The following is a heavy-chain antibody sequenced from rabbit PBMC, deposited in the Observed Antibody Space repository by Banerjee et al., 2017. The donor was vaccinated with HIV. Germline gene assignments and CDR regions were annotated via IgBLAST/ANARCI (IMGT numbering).Heavy chain of an antibody. Sequence: QSLEESGGDLVKPGASLTLTCTASGFSFSSYWMNWVRQAPGKGLEWIACIGAGSGSTHYASWAKGRFTISKTSSTTVTLQMTSLTAADTATYFCTRRDASSSTHVYNLWGPGTLVTVS. CDR2: IGAGSGST. CDR3: TRRDASSSTHVYNL. CDR1: GFSFSSYW. V-gene: IGHV1S40*01. D-gene: IGHD8-1*01. J-gene: IGHJ4*01.